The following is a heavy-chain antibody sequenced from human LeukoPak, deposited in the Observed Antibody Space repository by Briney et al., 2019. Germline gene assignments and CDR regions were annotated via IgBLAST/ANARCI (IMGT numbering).Heavy chain of an antibody. CDR2: INHSGGT. J-gene: IGHJ6*02. V-gene: IGHV4-34*01. CDR3: ARGHQYYYDSSGYLRVGYYYYGMDV. CDR1: GGSFSGYY. D-gene: IGHD3-22*01. Sequence: PSETLSLTCAVYGGSFSGYYWSWIRQPPGKGLEWIGEINHSGGTNYNPSLKSRVTISVDTSKNQFSLKLSSVTAADTAVYYCARGHQYYYDSSGYLRVGYYYYGMDVWGQGTTVTVSS.